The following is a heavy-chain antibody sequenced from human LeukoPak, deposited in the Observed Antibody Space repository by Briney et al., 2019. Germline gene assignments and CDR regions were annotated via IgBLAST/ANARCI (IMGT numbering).Heavy chain of an antibody. CDR3: ARGMVVVPEFWFDP. Sequence: GASVKVSCKAFGGTFSSYTISWVRQAPGQGLEWMGRIIPILGIANYAQKFQGRVTMTRDTSTSTVYMELSSLRSEDTAVYYCARGMVVVPEFWFDPWGQGTLVTVSS. CDR1: GGTFSSYT. D-gene: IGHD2-15*01. V-gene: IGHV1-69*02. CDR2: IIPILGIA. J-gene: IGHJ5*02.